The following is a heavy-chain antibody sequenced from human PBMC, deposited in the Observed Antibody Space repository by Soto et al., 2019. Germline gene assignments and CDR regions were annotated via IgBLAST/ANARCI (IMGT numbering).Heavy chain of an antibody. J-gene: IGHJ4*02. CDR1: GGSISSGGYY. Sequence: SETLSLTCTVSGGSISSGGYYWSWIRQHPGKGLEWIGYIYYSGSTYYNPSLKSRVTISVDTSKNQFSLKLSSVTAADTAVYYCARGTLPYGGNSGPLDYWGQGTLVTVSS. CDR2: IYYSGST. D-gene: IGHD4-17*01. V-gene: IGHV4-31*03. CDR3: ARGTLPYGGNSGPLDY.